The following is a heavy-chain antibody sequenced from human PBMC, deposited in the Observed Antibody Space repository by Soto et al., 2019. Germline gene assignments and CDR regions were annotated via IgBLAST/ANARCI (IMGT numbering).Heavy chain of an antibody. CDR3: ARLIAARRGGAFDI. V-gene: IGHV4-39*01. CDR2: IYYSGST. J-gene: IGHJ3*02. CDR1: GGSISSSSYY. Sequence: SETLSLTCTVSGGSISSSSYYWGWIRQPPGKGLEWIGSIYYSGSTYYNPSLKSRVTISVDTSKNQFSLKLSSVTAADTAVYYCARLIAARRGGAFDIWGQGTMVTVSS. D-gene: IGHD6-6*01.